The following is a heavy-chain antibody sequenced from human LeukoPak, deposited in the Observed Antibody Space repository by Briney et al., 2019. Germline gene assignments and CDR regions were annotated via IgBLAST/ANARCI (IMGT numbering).Heavy chain of an antibody. D-gene: IGHD7-27*01. CDR1: GYSFTDHY. J-gene: IGHJ4*02. CDR2: IHPKTGVT. Sequence: GASVKVSCKASGYSFTDHYLHWLRQALGQGLEWMAWIHPKTGVTNYAERFQGRLSLTRDTSISILYMELNSLTSDDTAVYYCARDHNWGPDYWGQGTLVSVSS. V-gene: IGHV1-2*02. CDR3: ARDHNWGPDY.